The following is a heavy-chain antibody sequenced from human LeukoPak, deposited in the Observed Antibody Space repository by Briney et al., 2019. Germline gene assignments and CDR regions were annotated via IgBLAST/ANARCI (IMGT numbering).Heavy chain of an antibody. J-gene: IGHJ4*02. CDR1: GYTFPSYF. Sequence: ASVKVSCKASGYTFPSYFMHWVRQAPGQGLEWMGIINPSGGGTSYAQKFQGRVTMTRDTSTSTVYMELSSLRSEDTAVYYCARPAGIAAAAFDYWGQGTLVTVSS. V-gene: IGHV1-46*01. CDR2: INPSGGGT. D-gene: IGHD6-13*01. CDR3: ARPAGIAAAAFDY.